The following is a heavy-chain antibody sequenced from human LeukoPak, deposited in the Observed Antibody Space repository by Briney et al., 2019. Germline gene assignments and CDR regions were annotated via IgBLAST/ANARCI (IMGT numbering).Heavy chain of an antibody. Sequence: KSSGTLSLTCTVSGGSISSYYWSWIRQPPGKGLEWIGYIYTSGSTNYNPSLKSRVTISVDTSKNQFSLKLSSVTAADTAVYYCAAAGATTYYDFWSGYYNWFDPWGQGTLVTVSS. CDR3: AAAGATTYYDFWSGYYNWFDP. CDR2: IYTSGST. CDR1: GGSISSYY. V-gene: IGHV4-4*09. J-gene: IGHJ5*02. D-gene: IGHD3-3*01.